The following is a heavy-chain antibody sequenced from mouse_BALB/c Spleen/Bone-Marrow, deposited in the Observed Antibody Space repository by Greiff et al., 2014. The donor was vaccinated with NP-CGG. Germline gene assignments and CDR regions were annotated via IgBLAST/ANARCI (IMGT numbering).Heavy chain of an antibody. CDR1: GYKFTDYE. CDR3: TREGIYFGYDVPMDY. J-gene: IGHJ4*01. Sequence: VQLQQSGAELVRPGASVTLSCKASGYKFTDYEMHWVKQTPVHGLEWIGSIDPETGGTAYNQNFKGKATLTADRSSTTAYMEPRSLTSEDSAVYYCTREGIYFGYDVPMDYWGQGTSVTVSS. CDR2: IDPETGGT. D-gene: IGHD2-2*01. V-gene: IGHV1-15*01.